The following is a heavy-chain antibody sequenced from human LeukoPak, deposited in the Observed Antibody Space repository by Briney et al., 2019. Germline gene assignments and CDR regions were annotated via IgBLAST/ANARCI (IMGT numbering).Heavy chain of an antibody. Sequence: SETLSLTCTVSSGSIRTSYCSWIRQPPGKGLEWIGYIYYSGSTNYNPSLKSRVTISVDTSRNQISLKLSSVTAADTAVYYCARAPNPDFFDDWGQGTLVTVSS. D-gene: IGHD2-8*01. V-gene: IGHV4-59*01. CDR3: ARAPNPDFFDD. CDR1: SGSIRTSY. J-gene: IGHJ4*02. CDR2: IYYSGST.